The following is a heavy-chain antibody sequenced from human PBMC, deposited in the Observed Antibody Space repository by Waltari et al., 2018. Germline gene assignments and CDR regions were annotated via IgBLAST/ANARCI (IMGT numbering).Heavy chain of an antibody. CDR3: ARRGDGYNYVDDAFDI. V-gene: IGHV5-51*01. D-gene: IGHD5-12*01. CDR1: GYRFTRNW. J-gene: IGHJ3*02. CDR2: TYPGDSDT. Sequence: EVLLVQSGAEVKKPGESLKISCKGSGYRFTRNWIGWVRQMPGKGLEWMGITYPGDSDTRYSPSFQGQVNISADKSISTAHLQWSSLKASDTAMYYCARRGDGYNYVDDAFDIWGQGTMVTVSS.